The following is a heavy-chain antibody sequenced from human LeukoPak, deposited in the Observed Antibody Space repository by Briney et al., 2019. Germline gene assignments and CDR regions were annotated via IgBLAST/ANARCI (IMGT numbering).Heavy chain of an antibody. Sequence: GGSLRLSCEASGFTFTTYSMTWVRQAPGKGLEWVSIISSGSSAIFSADALKGRFTISRDDAKNLLYLDMNSLRAEDTAVYYCAKDLGLRGIYGPRGGKTIDYWGQGTLVTVSS. CDR3: AKDLGLRGIYGPRGGKTIDY. CDR2: ISSGSSAI. J-gene: IGHJ4*02. V-gene: IGHV3-21*01. D-gene: IGHD2-21*01. CDR1: GFTFTTYS.